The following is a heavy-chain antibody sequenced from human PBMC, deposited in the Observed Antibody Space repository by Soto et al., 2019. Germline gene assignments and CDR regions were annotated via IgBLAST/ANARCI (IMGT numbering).Heavy chain of an antibody. CDR3: ARGALYATGTTGVPIYYYYYYMDV. CDR1: GGSLSGYY. CDR2: INHSGST. J-gene: IGHJ6*03. Sequence: QVLLQQWGAGLLEPSETLSLTCAVYGGSLSGYYWSWIRQPPGKGLEWIGEINHSGSTAYNPSLKSRVTISVDTSKNQFSRKLSSVTAADTAVYYCARGALYATGTTGVPIYYYYYYMDVWDKGTTVTVSS. D-gene: IGHD1-1*01. V-gene: IGHV4-34*01.